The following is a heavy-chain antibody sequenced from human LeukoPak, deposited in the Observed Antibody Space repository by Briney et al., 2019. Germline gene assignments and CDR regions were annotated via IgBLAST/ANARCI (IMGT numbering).Heavy chain of an antibody. V-gene: IGHV4-59*01. CDR3: ARGGPVGSWFDP. CDR1: GGSISSYY. D-gene: IGHD1-26*01. CDR2: IYYSGST. Sequence: SETLSLTCTVSGGSISSYYWSWIRRPPGKGLEWIGYIYYSGSTKYNPSLKSRVTISVDMSKNQFSLKLSSVTAADTAMYYCARGGPVGSWFDPWGQGTLVSVSS. J-gene: IGHJ5*02.